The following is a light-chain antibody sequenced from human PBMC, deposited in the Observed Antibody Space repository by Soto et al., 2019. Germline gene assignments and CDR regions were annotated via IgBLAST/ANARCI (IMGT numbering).Light chain of an antibody. CDR3: QQASSFPLA. Sequence: DIQMTQSPSSVSASVGDRVTITCRASQSISSCLAWYQQKPGKPPRLLIYKTSNLKSGVPSRFSGSVSGTDFTLTINNLQPEDFSTYYCQQASSFPLAFGGGTKVEIK. J-gene: IGKJ4*01. V-gene: IGKV1-12*01. CDR2: KTS. CDR1: QSISSC.